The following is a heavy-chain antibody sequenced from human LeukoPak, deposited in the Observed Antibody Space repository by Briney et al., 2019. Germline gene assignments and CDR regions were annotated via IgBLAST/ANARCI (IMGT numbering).Heavy chain of an antibody. CDR2: IYHSGST. V-gene: IGHV4-38-2*01. CDR3: ARVGAVAGNMDY. CDR1: GYSISSGYY. D-gene: IGHD6-19*01. J-gene: IGHJ4*01. Sequence: SSETLSLTCAVSGYSISSGYYWGWIRQPPGKGLEWIGSIYHSGSTYYNPSLKSRVTISVDTSKNQFSLKLSSVTAADTAVYYCARVGAVAGNMDYWGHGTLVTVSS.